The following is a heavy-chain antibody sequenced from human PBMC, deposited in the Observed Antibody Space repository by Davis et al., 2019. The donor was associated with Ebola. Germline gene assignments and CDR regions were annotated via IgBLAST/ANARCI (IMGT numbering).Heavy chain of an antibody. CDR2: INAGNSNT. CDR3: ARAVVWGSGTYLGYGLDV. CDR1: GYSFATYS. D-gene: IGHD1-26*01. V-gene: IGHV1-3*01. J-gene: IGHJ6*02. Sequence: AASVKVSCKASGYSFATYSIHWVRQAPGQRLECMRWINAGNSNTEYSQNFQGRVTITTDTSATTAYLELSSLTSEDTALYYCARAVVWGSGTYLGYGLDVWGQGTTVTV.